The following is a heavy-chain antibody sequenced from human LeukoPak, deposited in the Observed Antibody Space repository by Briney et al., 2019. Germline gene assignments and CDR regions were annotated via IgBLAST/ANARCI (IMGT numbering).Heavy chain of an antibody. CDR2: IKQDGSEK. J-gene: IGHJ4*02. V-gene: IGHV3-7*01. Sequence: GGSLRLSCAAAGFTLSSDWRSWARQAPGKGLEWVANIKQDGSEKYYVDSVKGRFTISRDNAKNSLYLQMNSLRAEDTAVYYCAGYCSGGSCYGYWGQGTLVTVSS. CDR1: GFTLSSDW. CDR3: AGYCSGGSCYGY. D-gene: IGHD2-15*01.